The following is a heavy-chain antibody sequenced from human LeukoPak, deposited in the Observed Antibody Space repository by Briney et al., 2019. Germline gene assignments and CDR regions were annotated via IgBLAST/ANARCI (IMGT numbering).Heavy chain of an antibody. J-gene: IGHJ4*02. D-gene: IGHD3-22*01. CDR3: ARSYLTYYYDSSGYDG. CDR1: GGTFSSYA. Sequence: GASVKVSCKASGGTFSSYAISWVRQATGQGLEWMGWMNPNSGNTGYAQKFQGRVTMTRNTSLSTAYMELSSLRSEDTAVYYCARSYLTYYYDSSGYDGWGQGTLVTVSS. V-gene: IGHV1-8*02. CDR2: MNPNSGNT.